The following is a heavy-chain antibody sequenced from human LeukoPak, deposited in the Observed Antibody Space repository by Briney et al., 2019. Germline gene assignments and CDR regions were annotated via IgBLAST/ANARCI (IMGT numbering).Heavy chain of an antibody. J-gene: IGHJ4*02. V-gene: IGHV3-30*02. D-gene: IGHD6-19*01. CDR2: FRYDGSNK. CDR1: GFTFSSYG. CDR3: AKWRRGGWSLDY. Sequence: PGGSLRLSCAASGFTFSSYGMHWVRQAPGKGLDWVAFFRYDGSNKYYADSVKGRFTISRDNFKNTLYLQMNSLRAEDTAVYYCAKWRRGGWSLDYWGQGTLVTVSS.